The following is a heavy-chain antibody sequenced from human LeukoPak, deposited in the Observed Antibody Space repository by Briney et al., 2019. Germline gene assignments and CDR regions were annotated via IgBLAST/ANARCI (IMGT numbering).Heavy chain of an antibody. J-gene: IGHJ3*02. Sequence: GGSLRLSCAASGFTFSSYAMSWVRQAPGKGLEWVSAINGSGGSTYYADSVKGRFTISRDNSKNTLYLQMNSLRAEDTAVYYCAKDWFITISLQDAFDIWGQGTMVTVSS. CDR3: AKDWFITISLQDAFDI. CDR2: INGSGGST. V-gene: IGHV3-23*01. CDR1: GFTFSSYA. D-gene: IGHD3-9*01.